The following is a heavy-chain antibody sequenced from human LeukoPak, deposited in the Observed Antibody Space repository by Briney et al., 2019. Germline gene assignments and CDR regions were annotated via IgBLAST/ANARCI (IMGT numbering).Heavy chain of an antibody. J-gene: IGHJ3*02. Sequence: SVKVSCKASGGTFSSYAISWVRQAPGQGLEWMGGIIPIFGTANYAQKFQGRVTMTEDTSTDTAYMELSSLRSEDTAVYYCATSGCSGGSCYLRNSAFDIWGQGTMVTVSS. CDR3: ATSGCSGGSCYLRNSAFDI. D-gene: IGHD2-15*01. CDR1: GGTFSSYA. V-gene: IGHV1-69*06. CDR2: IIPIFGTA.